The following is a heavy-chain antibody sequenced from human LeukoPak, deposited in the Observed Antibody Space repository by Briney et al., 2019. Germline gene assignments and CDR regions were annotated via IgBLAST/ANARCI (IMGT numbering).Heavy chain of an antibody. CDR3: ARDYMDV. CDR2: INPNSGGT. CDR1: GYTFTSYD. Sequence: ASVKVSCKASGYTFTSYDINWVRHATGQGLEWMGWINPNSGGTNYAQKFQGRVTMTRDTSISTAYMELSRLRSDDTAVYYCARDYMDVWGKGTTVTVSS. V-gene: IGHV1-2*02. J-gene: IGHJ6*03.